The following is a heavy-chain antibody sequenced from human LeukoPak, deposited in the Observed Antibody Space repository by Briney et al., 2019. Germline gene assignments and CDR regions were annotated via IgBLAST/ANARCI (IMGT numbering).Heavy chain of an antibody. Sequence: SEALSLTCTDSGGSIDNYYWSWIRQRPGKGLEWIWYIFYSGSTNYNPSLKSRVSISVDTSENQFYLNLYSVTAADTAVYYCARGGSSGYDPFDYWGQGTLVTVSS. CDR2: IFYSGST. V-gene: IGHV4-59*01. D-gene: IGHD5-12*01. CDR1: GGSIDNYY. J-gene: IGHJ4*02. CDR3: ARGGSSGYDPFDY.